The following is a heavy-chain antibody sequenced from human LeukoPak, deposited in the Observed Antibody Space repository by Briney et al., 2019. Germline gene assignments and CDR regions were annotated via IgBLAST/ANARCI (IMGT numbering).Heavy chain of an antibody. Sequence: SETLSLTCTVSGSSISNYYWNWVRQPAGKGLEWIGRIYASGSTDYSPSLKSRVTMSLDTSKNQFSLKLTSLTAADTAVYYCARERYYYDRTFDYWGQGTLVTVSS. V-gene: IGHV4-4*07. CDR3: ARERYYYDRTFDY. D-gene: IGHD3-22*01. CDR2: IYASGST. J-gene: IGHJ4*02. CDR1: GSSISNYY.